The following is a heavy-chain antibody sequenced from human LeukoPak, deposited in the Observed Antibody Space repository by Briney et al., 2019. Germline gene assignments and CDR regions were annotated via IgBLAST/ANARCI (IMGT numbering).Heavy chain of an antibody. Sequence: SVKVSCKASGGTSSSYAISWVRQAPGQGLEWMGGIIPIFGTANYAQKFQGRVTITADESTSTDCMELSSLRSEDTAVYYCSRASFGDSSGYYAYYFDYWGQGTLVTVSS. CDR2: IIPIFGTA. J-gene: IGHJ4*02. CDR3: SRASFGDSSGYYAYYFDY. V-gene: IGHV1-69*13. D-gene: IGHD3-22*01. CDR1: GGTSSSYA.